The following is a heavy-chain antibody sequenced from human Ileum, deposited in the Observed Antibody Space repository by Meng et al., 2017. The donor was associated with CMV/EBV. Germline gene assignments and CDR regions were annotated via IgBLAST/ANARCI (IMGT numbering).Heavy chain of an antibody. CDR1: GVPSVSSSSY. V-gene: IGHV4-39*07. D-gene: IGHD3-9*01. CDR3: ARFDILTGFAIDH. CDR2: VYHTGRT. J-gene: IGHJ4*02. Sequence: LQLQESGPGLVKPSEPLALISLASGVPSVSSSSYWDWIRQSPGKELDWIGSVYHTGRTYHNPSLKSRVTISIHTSKNQFSLKLSSVTVADTALYYCARFDILTGFAIDHWGQGPLVTVSS.